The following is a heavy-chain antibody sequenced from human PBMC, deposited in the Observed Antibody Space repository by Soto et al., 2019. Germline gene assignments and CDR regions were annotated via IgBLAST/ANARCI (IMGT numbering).Heavy chain of an antibody. CDR2: ITNSGTT. CDR3: ARDDPVTRTIDY. D-gene: IGHD4-17*01. J-gene: IGHJ4*02. V-gene: IGHV4-34*01. Sequence: QVQLHQWGAGLLKPSETLSLTCVVYGESFSGYYWTWIRQPPGQGLEWIGGITNSGTTNYNPSLKSRVTMSVDTSKNQFSLNLNSVTAADTAVYYCARDDPVTRTIDYWGQGTLVTVSS. CDR1: GESFSGYY.